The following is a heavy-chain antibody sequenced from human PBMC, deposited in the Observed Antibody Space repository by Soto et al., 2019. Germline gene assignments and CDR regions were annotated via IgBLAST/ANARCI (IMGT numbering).Heavy chain of an antibody. J-gene: IGHJ6*02. D-gene: IGHD2-21*02. CDR1: GYTFTGYY. CDR3: AREGAYCGGDCYSYYYYGMDV. V-gene: IGHV1-2*04. CDR2: INPNSGGT. Sequence: ASVKVSCKASGYTFTGYYMHWVRQAPGQGLEWMGWINPNSGGTNYAQKFQGWVTMTRDTSISTAYMELSRLRSDDTAVYYCAREGAYCGGDCYSYYYYGMDVWGQGTTVTVSS.